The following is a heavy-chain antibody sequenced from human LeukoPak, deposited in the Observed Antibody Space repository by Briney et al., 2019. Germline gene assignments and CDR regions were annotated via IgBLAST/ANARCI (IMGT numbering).Heavy chain of an antibody. V-gene: IGHV4-39*07. Sequence: KSSETLSLTCTVSGGSMTNNTFYWGWIRQPPGKGLEWIGEINHSGSTNYNPSLKSRVTISVDTSKNQFSLKLSSVTAADTAVYYCARKSSSWYWSASANWFDPWGQGTLVTVSS. CDR2: INHSGST. CDR1: GGSMTNNTFY. CDR3: ARKSSSWYWSASANWFDP. J-gene: IGHJ5*02. D-gene: IGHD6-13*01.